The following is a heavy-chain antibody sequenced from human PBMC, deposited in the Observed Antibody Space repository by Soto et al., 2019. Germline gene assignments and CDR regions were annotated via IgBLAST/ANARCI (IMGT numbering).Heavy chain of an antibody. CDR1: GGSISSSSYY. Sequence: SETLSLTCTVSGGSISSSSYYWGWIRQPPGKGLEWIGSIYYSGSTYYNPSLKSRVTISVDTSKNQFSLKLSSVTAADTAVYYCARRDSSSWYLSWYGMDVWGQGTTVTSP. D-gene: IGHD6-13*01. J-gene: IGHJ6*02. CDR3: ARRDSSSWYLSWYGMDV. CDR2: IYYSGST. V-gene: IGHV4-39*01.